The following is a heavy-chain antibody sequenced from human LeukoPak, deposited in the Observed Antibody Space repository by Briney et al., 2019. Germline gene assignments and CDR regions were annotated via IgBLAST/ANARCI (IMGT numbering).Heavy chain of an antibody. CDR2: IRYDGSNK. CDR1: GFTFSSYG. Sequence: PGGSLRLSCAASGFTFSSYGMHWVRQAPGKGLEWVAFIRYDGSNKYYADSVKGRFTISRDNSKNTLYLQMNSLRAEDTAVYYCAKDGAAAGTWYYYYMDVWGKGTTVTASS. D-gene: IGHD6-13*01. CDR3: AKDGAAAGTWYYYYMDV. J-gene: IGHJ6*03. V-gene: IGHV3-30*02.